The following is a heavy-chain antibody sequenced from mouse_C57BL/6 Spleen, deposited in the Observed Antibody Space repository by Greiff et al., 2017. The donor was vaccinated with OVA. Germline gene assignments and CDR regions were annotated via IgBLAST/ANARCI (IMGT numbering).Heavy chain of an antibody. CDR1: GYTFTSYW. D-gene: IGHD1-1*01. V-gene: IGHV1-69*01. CDR3: ARRYYYGSSRYWYFDV. Sequence: QVQLQQPGAELVMPGASVKLSCKASGYTFTSYWMHWVKQRPGQGLEWIGEIDPSDSYTNYNQKFKGKSTLTVDKSSTTAYMQLSSLTSEDSAVYYCARRYYYGSSRYWYFDVWGTGTTVTVSS. CDR2: IDPSDSYT. J-gene: IGHJ1*03.